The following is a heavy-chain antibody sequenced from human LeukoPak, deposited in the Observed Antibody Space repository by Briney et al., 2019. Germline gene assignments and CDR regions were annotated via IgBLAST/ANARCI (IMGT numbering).Heavy chain of an antibody. CDR3: AREPIGYFDY. J-gene: IGHJ4*02. CDR2: ITASGGST. D-gene: IGHD3-16*01. V-gene: IGHV3-53*01. CDR1: GFTVSSNY. Sequence: PGGSLRLSCAASGFTVSSNYMNWVRQAPGRGLEWVSVITASGGSTSYADAVKGRFTISRDNSKNTLYLQMSSLRAEDTAIYYCAREPIGYFDYCGQGTLVTVSS.